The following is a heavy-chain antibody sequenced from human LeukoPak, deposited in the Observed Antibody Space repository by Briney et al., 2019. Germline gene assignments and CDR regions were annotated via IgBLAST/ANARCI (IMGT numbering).Heavy chain of an antibody. CDR1: GFTFSDYY. Sequence: PGGSLRLSCAASGFTFSDYYMSWIRQAPGKGLEWVSYISSSGSTIYYADSVKGRFTISRDNAKNSLYLQMNSLRAEDTAVYYCARAAEDDSGSYYGKYGLDYWGQGTLVTVSS. CDR3: ARAAEDDSGSYYGKYGLDY. CDR2: ISSSGSTI. D-gene: IGHD1-26*01. V-gene: IGHV3-11*04. J-gene: IGHJ4*02.